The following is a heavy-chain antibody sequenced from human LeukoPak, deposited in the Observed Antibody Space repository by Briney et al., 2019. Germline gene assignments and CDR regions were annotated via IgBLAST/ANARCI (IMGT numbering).Heavy chain of an antibody. J-gene: IGHJ4*02. Sequence: GESLKISCKGSGYSFTSYWIGWVRQMPGKGLKWMGIIYPGDSDTRYSPSFQGQVTISADKSISTAYLQWSSLKASDTAMYYCARHAHSYYYDSSGSADYWGQGTLVTVSS. CDR1: GYSFTSYW. V-gene: IGHV5-51*01. CDR3: ARHAHSYYYDSSGSADY. D-gene: IGHD3-22*01. CDR2: IYPGDSDT.